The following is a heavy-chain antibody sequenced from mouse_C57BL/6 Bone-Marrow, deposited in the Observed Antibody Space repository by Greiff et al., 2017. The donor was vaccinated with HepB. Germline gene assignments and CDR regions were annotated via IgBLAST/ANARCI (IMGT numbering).Heavy chain of an antibody. Sequence: EVKLMESGGGLVKPGGSLKLSCAASGFTFSDYGMHWVRQAPEKGLEWVAYISSGSSTIYYADTVKGRFTISRDNAKNTLFLQMTSLRSEDTAMYYCARRYYGSSYEAMDYWGQGTSVTVSS. J-gene: IGHJ4*01. D-gene: IGHD1-1*01. CDR3: ARRYYGSSYEAMDY. CDR2: ISSGSSTI. CDR1: GFTFSDYG. V-gene: IGHV5-17*01.